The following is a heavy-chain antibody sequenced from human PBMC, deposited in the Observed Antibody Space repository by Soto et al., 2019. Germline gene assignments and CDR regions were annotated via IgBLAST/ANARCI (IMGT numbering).Heavy chain of an antibody. J-gene: IGHJ4*02. V-gene: IGHV4-30-2*01. CDR1: GGSISSGGYS. CDR2: TYHSGST. D-gene: IGHD2-2*02. Sequence: SETLSLTCAVSGGSISSGGYSWSWIRQPPGKGLEWIGYTYHSGSTYYNPSLESRVTISVDRSKNQFSLKLSSVTAADTAVYYCARDLGTAAIGYFDYWGQGTLVTVSS. CDR3: ARDLGTAAIGYFDY.